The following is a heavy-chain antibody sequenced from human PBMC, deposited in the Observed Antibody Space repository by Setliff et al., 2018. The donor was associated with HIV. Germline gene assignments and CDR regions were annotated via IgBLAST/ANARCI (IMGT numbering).Heavy chain of an antibody. CDR3: AVYSSDWYPFLDF. J-gene: IGHJ4*02. CDR2: VNPNSGNT. V-gene: IGHV1-8*02. Sequence: ASVKVSCKTSAYIFSTYNINWVRQATGQGLEWMGWVNPNSGNTGSAQNFQGRVTMTRNTSISTAYIELSSLRSEDSAVYYCAVYSSDWYPFLDFWGQGTLVTVSS. CDR1: AYIFSTYN. D-gene: IGHD6-19*01.